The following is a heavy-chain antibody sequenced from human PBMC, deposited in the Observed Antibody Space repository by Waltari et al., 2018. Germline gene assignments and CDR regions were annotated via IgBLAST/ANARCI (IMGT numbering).Heavy chain of an antibody. D-gene: IGHD3-10*01. CDR3: ARLSPPMWVRGVKGGYYFDY. Sequence: QLQLLESGPGLVKPSETLSLTCTVSGDSAINSNYSWGWIRQPPGKGLEWIGNIYYSGRSSYNPSLKSRVIISVDTSKNQFSVRLTSVTAADTAVFYCARLSPPMWVRGVKGGYYFDYWGPGTLVTVSS. CDR2: IYYSGRS. CDR1: GDSAINSNYS. V-gene: IGHV4-39*07. J-gene: IGHJ4*02.